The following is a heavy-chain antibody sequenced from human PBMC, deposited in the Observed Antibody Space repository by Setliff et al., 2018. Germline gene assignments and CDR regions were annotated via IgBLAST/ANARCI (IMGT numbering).Heavy chain of an antibody. J-gene: IGHJ3*02. Sequence: ASVKVSCKASGYTFTNYAIHWVRQAPGQRLEWMGWISGYNGYTVYAQKLQGRVTLTTDTSTGTAYMEVRSLRSDDTAQYYCVRDRAAIVVGPPTAAFDIWGQGTMVTVSS. CDR3: VRDRAAIVVGPPTAAFDI. V-gene: IGHV1-18*01. CDR2: ISGYNGYT. D-gene: IGHD2-2*01. CDR1: GYTFTNYA.